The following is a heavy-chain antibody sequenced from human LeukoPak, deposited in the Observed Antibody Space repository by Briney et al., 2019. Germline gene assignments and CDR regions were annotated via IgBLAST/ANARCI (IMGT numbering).Heavy chain of an antibody. V-gene: IGHV1-8*02. CDR2: MNPNSGNT. J-gene: IGHJ6*02. CDR3: ARGRQLVLYV. Sequence: ASVKVSCKASGYTFTGYYMHWVRQAPGQGLEWMGWMNPNSGNTGYAQKFQGRVTMTRNTSISTAYMELSSLRSEDTAVYYCARGRQLVLYVWGQGTTVTVSS. D-gene: IGHD4/OR15-4a*01. CDR1: GYTFTGYY.